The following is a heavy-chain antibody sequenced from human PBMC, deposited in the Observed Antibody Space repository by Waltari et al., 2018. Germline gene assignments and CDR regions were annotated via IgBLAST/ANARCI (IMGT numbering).Heavy chain of an antibody. J-gene: IGHJ4*02. CDR1: GFTFSSYA. CDR3: ARVVYSGYSRLFDY. V-gene: IGHV3-23*01. CDR2: LSGSGPKT. Sequence: EVQLLESGGGLVQHGGSLRLSCAASGFTFSSYAMTWVRQAPGRGLEWRSILSGSGPKTYYADYADSVKGRFTISRDNSKNTLYLQMNTLRAEDTALYYCARVVYSGYSRLFDYWGQGTLVTVSS. D-gene: IGHD3-22*01.